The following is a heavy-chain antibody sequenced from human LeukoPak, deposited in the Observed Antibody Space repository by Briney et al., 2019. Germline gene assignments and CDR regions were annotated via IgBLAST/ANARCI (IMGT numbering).Heavy chain of an antibody. D-gene: IGHD4-17*01. J-gene: IGHJ4*02. Sequence: PSETLSLTCTVSGGSISSSSYYWGWIRQPPGKGLEWIGEIYHSGSTNYNPSLKSRVTISVDKSKNQFSLKLSSVTAADTAVYYCARGHGTVTTGVMLDYWGQGTLVTVSS. V-gene: IGHV4-39*07. CDR3: ARGHGTVTTGVMLDY. CDR2: IYHSGST. CDR1: GGSISSSSYY.